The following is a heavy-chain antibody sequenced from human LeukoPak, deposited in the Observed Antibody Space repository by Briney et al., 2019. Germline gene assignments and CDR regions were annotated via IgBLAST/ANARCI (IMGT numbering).Heavy chain of an antibody. D-gene: IGHD5-24*01. CDR2: ISWNSGSI. J-gene: IGHJ4*02. CDR3: ARDLHRDGVNWPYFNY. V-gene: IGHV3-9*01. CDR1: GFTFDDYA. Sequence: GGSLRLSCAASGFTFDDYAMHWVRQAPGKGLEWVSGISWNSGSIGYADSVKGRFTISRDNAKNSLYLQMNSLRAEDTAVYYCARDLHRDGVNWPYFNYWGQGTLVTVSS.